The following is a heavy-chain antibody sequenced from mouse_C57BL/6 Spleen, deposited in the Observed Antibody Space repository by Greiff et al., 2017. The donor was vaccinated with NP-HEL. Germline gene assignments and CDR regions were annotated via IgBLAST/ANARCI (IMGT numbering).Heavy chain of an antibody. CDR1: GYTFTSYW. D-gene: IGHD3-2*02. J-gene: IGHJ4*01. V-gene: IGHV1-52*01. CDR2: IDPSDSET. CDR3: ARSDSSGYYAMDY. Sequence: QVHVKQPGAELVRPGSSVKLSCKASGYTFTSYWMHWVKQRPIQGLEWIGNIDPSDSETHYNQKFKDKATLTVDKSSSTAYMQLSSLTSEDSAVYYCARSDSSGYYAMDYWGQGTSVTVSS.